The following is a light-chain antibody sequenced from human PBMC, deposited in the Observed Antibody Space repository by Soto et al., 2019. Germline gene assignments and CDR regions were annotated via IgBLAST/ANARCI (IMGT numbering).Light chain of an antibody. CDR1: GIDVGFYNY. Sequence: QSALTQPASVSGSPGQSITISCTGTGIDVGFYNYVSWYQQHPGRAPKLMIYMGSIRPSGISDRFSGSQSGNTASLTISGLQAEDEADYFCTSYTSSSTYVFGTGTKLTVL. J-gene: IGLJ1*01. V-gene: IGLV2-14*01. CDR3: TSYTSSSTYV. CDR2: MGS.